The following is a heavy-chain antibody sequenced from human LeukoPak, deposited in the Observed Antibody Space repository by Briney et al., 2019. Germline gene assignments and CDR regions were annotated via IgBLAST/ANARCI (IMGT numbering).Heavy chain of an antibody. CDR3: ARWEESSD. Sequence: GASLTVSCKASGYTYTGYYKHWVRQAPALGLEWMGWINPNSGGTNYAQKFQGRVTMTRDTSISTAYMELSRLRSDDTAVYYCARWEESSDWGQGTLVTVSS. CDR1: GYTYTGYY. J-gene: IGHJ4*02. V-gene: IGHV1-2*02. CDR2: INPNSGGT. D-gene: IGHD1-26*01.